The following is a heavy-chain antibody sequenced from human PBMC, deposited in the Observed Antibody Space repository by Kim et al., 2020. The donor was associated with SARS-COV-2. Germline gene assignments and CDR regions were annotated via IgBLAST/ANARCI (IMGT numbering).Heavy chain of an antibody. D-gene: IGHD6-13*01. CDR1: PSNAA. V-gene: IGHV3-23*01. CDR2: IFGSGSGT. Sequence: GGSLRLSCAATPSNAAMSGVRQAPGEGLEWVSGIFGSGSGTYSADSVKGPFTISRDNSKNMVYLQRNNLRVEDTAVYYCAKHHHVSSVTFYWYFDLWGRGTLVTVSS. CDR3: AKHHHVSSVTFYWYFDL. J-gene: IGHJ2*01.